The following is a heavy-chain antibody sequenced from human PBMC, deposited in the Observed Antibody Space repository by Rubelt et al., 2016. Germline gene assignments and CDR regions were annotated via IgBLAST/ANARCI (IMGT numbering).Heavy chain of an antibody. CDR2: INSDGSST. D-gene: IGHD5-24*01. Sequence: EVQLVESGGGLVQPGGSLRLSCAASGFTFSSYWMHWVRQAPGKGLEWVSRINSDGSSTSYADSVKGRFTISRDNAKNTLYLQMNSLRAEDTAVYYCARGDRRDGLIDYWGQGTLVTVSS. J-gene: IGHJ4*02. CDR1: GFTFSSYW. V-gene: IGHV3-74*02. CDR3: ARGDRRDGLIDY.